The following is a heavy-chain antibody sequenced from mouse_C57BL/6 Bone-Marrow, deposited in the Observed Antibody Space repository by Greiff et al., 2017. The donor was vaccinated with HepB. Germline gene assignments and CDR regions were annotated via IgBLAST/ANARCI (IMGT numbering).Heavy chain of an antibody. D-gene: IGHD1-1*01. CDR2: IWTGGGT. CDR1: GFSLTSYA. J-gene: IGHJ1*03. V-gene: IGHV2-9-1*01. CDR3: ASDYYGSRGYWYFDV. Sequence: VQLVESGPGLVAPSQSLSITCTVSGFSLTSYAISWVRQPPGKGLEWLGVIWTGGGTNYNSALKSRLSISKDNSKSQVFLKMNSLQTDDTARYYCASDYYGSRGYWYFDVWGTGTTVTVSS.